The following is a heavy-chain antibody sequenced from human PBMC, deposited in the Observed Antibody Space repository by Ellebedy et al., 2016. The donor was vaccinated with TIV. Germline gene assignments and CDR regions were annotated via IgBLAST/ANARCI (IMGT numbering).Heavy chain of an antibody. D-gene: IGHD6-19*01. Sequence: GESLKISCAASGFTFSNYWMSWVRQAPGRGLEWVANIKQAGTEKYYVDSVKGRFTISSDNAKNSLYLQMNSLRAEDTAVYYCAREGYSTGWYDALDFWGQGTMVTVSS. V-gene: IGHV3-7*03. J-gene: IGHJ3*01. CDR3: AREGYSTGWYDALDF. CDR2: IKQAGTEK. CDR1: GFTFSNYW.